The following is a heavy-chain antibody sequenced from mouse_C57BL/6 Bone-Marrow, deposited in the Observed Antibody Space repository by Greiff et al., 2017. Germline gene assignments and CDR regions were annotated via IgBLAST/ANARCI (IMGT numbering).Heavy chain of an antibody. CDR2: INPSNGGT. J-gene: IGHJ3*01. D-gene: IGHD2-12*01. Sequence: QVQLQQPGTELVKPGASVKLSCKASGYTFTSYWMHWVKQRPGQGLEWIGNINPSNGGTNYNEKFKSKATLTVDKSSSTAYLQLSSLTSEDSAVYYCARAGILLLRRAWFAYWGQGTLVTVSA. CDR3: ARAGILLLRRAWFAY. CDR1: GYTFTSYW. V-gene: IGHV1-53*01.